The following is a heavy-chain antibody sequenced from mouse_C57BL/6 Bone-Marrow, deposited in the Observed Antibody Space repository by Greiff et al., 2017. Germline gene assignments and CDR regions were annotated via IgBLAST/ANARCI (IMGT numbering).Heavy chain of an antibody. CDR2: ISSGSSTI. Sequence: EVKVEESGGGLVKPGGSLKLSCAASGFTFSDYGMHWVRQAPEKGLEWVAYISSGSSTIYYADTVKGRFTISRDNAKNTLFLQMTSLRSEDTAMYYCARPYYGSSYDDYAMDYWGQGTSVTVSS. V-gene: IGHV5-17*01. D-gene: IGHD1-1*01. CDR3: ARPYYGSSYDDYAMDY. CDR1: GFTFSDYG. J-gene: IGHJ4*01.